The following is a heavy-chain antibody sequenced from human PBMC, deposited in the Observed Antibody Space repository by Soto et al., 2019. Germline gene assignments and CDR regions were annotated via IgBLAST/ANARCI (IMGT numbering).Heavy chain of an antibody. Sequence: ASVRVSCKASGYTFTGYYMHWVRQAPGQGLEWMGWINPNSGGTNYAQKFQGRVTMTRDTSISTAYMELSRLRSDDTAVYYCERDLLPHYDFWSGYYPNYYYYGMDVGGQGTTVNVSS. CDR3: ERDLLPHYDFWSGYYPNYYYYGMDV. D-gene: IGHD3-3*01. CDR2: INPNSGGT. CDR1: GYTFTGYY. V-gene: IGHV1-2*02. J-gene: IGHJ6*02.